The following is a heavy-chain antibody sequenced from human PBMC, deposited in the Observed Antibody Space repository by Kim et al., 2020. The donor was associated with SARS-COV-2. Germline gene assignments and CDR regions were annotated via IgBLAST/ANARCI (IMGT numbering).Heavy chain of an antibody. J-gene: IGHJ6*02. D-gene: IGHD2-2*01. CDR3: ARGGVGCCSSTSCYVAYYYYGMGV. CDR2: IYYSGST. CDR1: GGSISSYY. V-gene: IGHV4-59*13. Sequence: SETLSLTCTVSGGSISSYYWSWIRQPPGKGLEWIGYIYYSGSTNYNPSLKSRVTISVDTAKNQFSLKLSSVTTADTAVYYCARGGVGCCSSTSCYVAYYYYGMGVWGQGTTVTVSS.